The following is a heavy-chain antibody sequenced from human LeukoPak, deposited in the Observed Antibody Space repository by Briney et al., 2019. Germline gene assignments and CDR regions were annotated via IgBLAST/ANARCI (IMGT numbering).Heavy chain of an antibody. V-gene: IGHV1-3*01. J-gene: IGHJ4*02. CDR1: GGTFSSYA. CDR2: INAANGNT. Sequence: ASVKVSCKASGGTFSSYAISWVRQAPGQGLEWMGWINAANGNTKYSERFQGRITVTKDTSASTVYMELNSLRSEDTAVYYCASLDWGVSDFDHWGQGTLVTVSS. D-gene: IGHD7-27*01. CDR3: ASLDWGVSDFDH.